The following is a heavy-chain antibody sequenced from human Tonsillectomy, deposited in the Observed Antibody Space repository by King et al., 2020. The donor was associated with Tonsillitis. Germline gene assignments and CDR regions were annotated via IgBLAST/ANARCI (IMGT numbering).Heavy chain of an antibody. D-gene: IGHD3-9*01. CDR3: AIKIVGYDILTGYYHEYFHH. V-gene: IGHV4-39*01. J-gene: IGHJ1*01. CDR2: IYYSGST. CDR1: GGSISSSYYY. Sequence: QLQESGPGLVKPSETLSLTCTVSGGSISSSYYYWGWIRQPPGKGLEWIGSIYYSGSTYYNPSLKSRVTISVDTSKNQFSLTLTSVTAADTAVYYFAIKIVGYDILTGYYHEYFHHWGQGTLVTVSS.